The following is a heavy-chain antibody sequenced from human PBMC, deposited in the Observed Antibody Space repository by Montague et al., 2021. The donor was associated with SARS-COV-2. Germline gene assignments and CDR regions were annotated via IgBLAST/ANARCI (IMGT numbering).Heavy chain of an antibody. J-gene: IGHJ4*02. D-gene: IGHD3-10*01. CDR1: GDSISADNW. Sequence: SETLSLTCAVSGDSISADNWCTWVRLPPGKGLQWVGEIYHTRSTKHKQSLMSRVSTSVDKSWNQRSLRLISVTAADTAIYYCARKGSGGSDLAYWGQGTLVTVSS. V-gene: IGHV4-4*02. CDR3: ARKGSGGSDLAY. CDR2: IYHTRST.